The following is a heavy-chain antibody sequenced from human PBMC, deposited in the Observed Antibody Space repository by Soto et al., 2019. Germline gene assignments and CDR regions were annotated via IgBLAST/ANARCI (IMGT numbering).Heavy chain of an antibody. J-gene: IGHJ4*02. V-gene: IGHV3-21*06. CDR2: ISSTTNYI. CDR3: ARESEDLTSNFDY. Sequence: PGGSLRLSCSASGFTFTRYSMNWVRQAPGKGLEWVSSISSTTNYIYYGDSMKGRFTISRDNAKNSLYLEMNSLRAEDTAVYYCARESEDLTSNFDYWGQGTLVTVSS. CDR1: GFTFTRYS.